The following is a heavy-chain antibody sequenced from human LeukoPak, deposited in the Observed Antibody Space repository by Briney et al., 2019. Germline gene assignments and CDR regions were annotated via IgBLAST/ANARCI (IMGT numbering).Heavy chain of an antibody. Sequence: GGSLRLSCAASGFTFSSYSMNWVRQAPGKGLEWVSSISSSSSYIYYADSVKGRFTISRDNAKNSLYLQMNSLRAEDTAVYYCAKASRRHCGSSSCYTLDYWGQGTLVTVSS. D-gene: IGHD2-2*02. CDR2: ISSSSSYI. J-gene: IGHJ4*02. CDR3: AKASRRHCGSSSCYTLDY. CDR1: GFTFSSYS. V-gene: IGHV3-21*01.